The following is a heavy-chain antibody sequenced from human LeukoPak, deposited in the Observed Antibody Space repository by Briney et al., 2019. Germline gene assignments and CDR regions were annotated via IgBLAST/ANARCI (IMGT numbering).Heavy chain of an antibody. D-gene: IGHD5-12*01. Sequence: PGGSLRLSCAAPGFTFSSSSMNWVRQAPGKGLEWVSSISSSSSYIYYADSVKGRFTISRDNAKNSLYLQMNSLRAEDTAVYYCARDFLDSGHGDWFDPWGQGTLVTVSS. CDR1: GFTFSSSS. J-gene: IGHJ5*02. V-gene: IGHV3-21*01. CDR3: ARDFLDSGHGDWFDP. CDR2: ISSSSSYI.